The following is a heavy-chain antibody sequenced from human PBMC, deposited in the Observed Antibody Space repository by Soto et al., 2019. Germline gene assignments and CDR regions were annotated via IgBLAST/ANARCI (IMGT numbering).Heavy chain of an antibody. Sequence: PGGSLRLSCAASGFTFSIYSMNWVRRAPGKGLEWVSFISSSSTTDTHYADSVKGRFTISRDNAKNSLYLQMNSLRAEDTAVYYCTRESGYSSGGTYNWFDPWGQGTLVTVSS. J-gene: IGHJ5*02. V-gene: IGHV3-21*01. CDR1: GFTFSIYS. CDR3: TRESGYSSGGTYNWFDP. D-gene: IGHD6-19*01. CDR2: ISSSSTTDT.